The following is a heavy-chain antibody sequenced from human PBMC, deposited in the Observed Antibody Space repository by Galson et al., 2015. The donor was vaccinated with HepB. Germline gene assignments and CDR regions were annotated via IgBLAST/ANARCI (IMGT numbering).Heavy chain of an antibody. D-gene: IGHD1-26*01. V-gene: IGHV3-20*04. Sequence: SLRLSCAASGFTFDDYGLSWVRQAPGKGLEWVSGINWNGGSTGYADSVKGRFTISRDNAKKSLYLQMNSLRDEDMALYYCVRDSGTGWYYEYYFDYWGQGTLVTVCS. CDR3: VRDSGTGWYYEYYFDY. CDR2: INWNGGST. CDR1: GFTFDDYG. J-gene: IGHJ4*02.